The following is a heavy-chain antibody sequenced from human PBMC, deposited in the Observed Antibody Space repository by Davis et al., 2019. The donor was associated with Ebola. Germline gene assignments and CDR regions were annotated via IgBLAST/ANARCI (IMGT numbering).Heavy chain of an antibody. CDR2: ITTGSNAI. CDR1: GFTFSDFS. Sequence: PGGSLRLSCAASGFTFSDFSMNWVRQAPGEALEWISYITTGSNAIHYADSVKGRFTVSRDNVKNSLFLQMNSLRDEDSAVYYCVRDYIFAFDLWGQGAQVTVS. J-gene: IGHJ5*02. CDR3: VRDYIFAFDL. V-gene: IGHV3-48*02.